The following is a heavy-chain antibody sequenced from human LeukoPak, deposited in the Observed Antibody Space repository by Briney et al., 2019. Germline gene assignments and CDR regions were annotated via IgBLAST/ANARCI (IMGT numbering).Heavy chain of an antibody. D-gene: IGHD5-18*01. CDR1: GGSIGGYY. CDR3: ARGIGYSYGYYFDYYYYGMDV. Sequence: SETLSLTCTVSGGSIGGYYWSWIRQPPGKGLEWIGYVYYSGSTYYNPSLKSRVTISVDTSKNQFSLKLSSVTAADTAVYYCARGIGYSYGYYFDYYYYGMDVWGQGTTVTVSS. J-gene: IGHJ6*02. V-gene: IGHV4-59*04. CDR2: VYYSGST.